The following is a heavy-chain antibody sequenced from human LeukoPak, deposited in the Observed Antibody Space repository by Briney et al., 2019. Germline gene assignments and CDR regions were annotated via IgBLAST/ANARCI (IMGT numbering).Heavy chain of an antibody. D-gene: IGHD6-13*01. V-gene: IGHV3-33*01. CDR2: IWYDGSNK. Sequence: AGGSLRLSCAASGFTFSSYGMHWVRQAPGKGLEWVAVIWYDGSNKYYADSVKGRFTISRDNSKNTLYLQMNSLRAEDTAVYYCAREGLGIAAAGSFDYWGQGTLVTVSS. CDR3: AREGLGIAAAGSFDY. J-gene: IGHJ4*02. CDR1: GFTFSSYG.